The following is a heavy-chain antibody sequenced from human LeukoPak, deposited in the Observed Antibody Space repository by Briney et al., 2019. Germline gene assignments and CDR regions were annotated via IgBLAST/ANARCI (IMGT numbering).Heavy chain of an antibody. D-gene: IGHD2-15*01. CDR2: IYYSGST. Sequence: PSETLSLTCTVSGGSISSSSYYWGWIRQPPGKGLEWIGSIYYSGSTYYNPSLKSRVTISVDTSKNQFSLKLSSVTAADTAVYYCAREIPVCSGGSCYGNYYYYYMDVWGKGTTVTIS. CDR1: GGSISSSSYY. V-gene: IGHV4-39*07. J-gene: IGHJ6*03. CDR3: AREIPVCSGGSCYGNYYYYYMDV.